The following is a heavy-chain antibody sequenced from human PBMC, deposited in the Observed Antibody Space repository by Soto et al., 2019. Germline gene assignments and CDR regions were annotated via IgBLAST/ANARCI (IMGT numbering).Heavy chain of an antibody. J-gene: IGHJ5*02. CDR2: INAGNGNT. Sequence: ASVKVSCKASGYTFTSYAMHWVRQAPGQRLEWMGWINAGNGNTKYSQKFQGRVTITRDTSASTAYMELSSLRSEDTAVYYCARDRKGIAARQLNWFDPWGQGTLVTAPQ. CDR3: ARDRKGIAARQLNWFDP. V-gene: IGHV1-3*01. D-gene: IGHD6-6*01. CDR1: GYTFTSYA.